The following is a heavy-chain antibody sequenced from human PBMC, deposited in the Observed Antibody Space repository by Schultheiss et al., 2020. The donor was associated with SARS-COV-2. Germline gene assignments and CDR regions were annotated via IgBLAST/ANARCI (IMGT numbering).Heavy chain of an antibody. CDR2: INPNSGGT. V-gene: IGHV1-2*04. D-gene: IGHD6-19*01. CDR3: AREGSSGWYGIDY. Sequence: ASVKVSCKASGYTFTGYYMHWVRQAPGQGLEWMGWINPNSGGTNYAQKFQGWVTMTRDTSISTAYMELSRLRSDDTAVYYCAREGSSGWYGIDYWGQGTLVTVSS. J-gene: IGHJ4*02. CDR1: GYTFTGYY.